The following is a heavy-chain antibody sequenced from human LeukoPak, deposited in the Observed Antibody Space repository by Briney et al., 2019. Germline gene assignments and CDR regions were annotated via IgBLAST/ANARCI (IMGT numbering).Heavy chain of an antibody. CDR3: ARGRRVTIFGVVIQYYFDY. Sequence: ASVKVSFKAAGYTSTSYDINWVRQATGQGIEWMGWMNPNSGSTGYAQKFQGRVTMTRNNSISTAYMELSSLRSEDTAVYYCARGRRVTIFGVVIQYYFDYWGQGTLVTVSS. CDR1: GYTSTSYD. V-gene: IGHV1-8*01. CDR2: MNPNSGST. J-gene: IGHJ4*02. D-gene: IGHD3-3*01.